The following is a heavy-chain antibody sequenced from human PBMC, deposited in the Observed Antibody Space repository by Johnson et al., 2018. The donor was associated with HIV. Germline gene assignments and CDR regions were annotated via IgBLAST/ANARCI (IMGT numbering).Heavy chain of an antibody. Sequence: QVQLVESGGGVVQPGRSLRLSCAASGFTFSSYAMSWVRQAPGKGLEWVAVISYDGSNKYYADSVKGRFTISRDNAKNSLYLQMNSLRAEDTAVYYCARGSGSNRDAFDIWGQGTMVTVSS. CDR1: GFTFSSYA. J-gene: IGHJ3*02. D-gene: IGHD1-26*01. CDR3: ARGSGSNRDAFDI. CDR2: ISYDGSNK. V-gene: IGHV3-33*05.